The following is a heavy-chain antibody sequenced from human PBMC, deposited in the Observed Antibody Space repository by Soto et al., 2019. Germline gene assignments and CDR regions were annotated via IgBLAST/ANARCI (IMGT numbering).Heavy chain of an antibody. CDR3: AGGYSSGWNVDY. Sequence: QVQLVQSGAEVKKPGSSVKVSCKASGGTFSSYTISWVRQAPGQGLEWMGRIIPILNIANYAQKFQGRVTITADKSTSTAYMELSSLRSEDTAVYFCAGGYSSGWNVDYWGQGTLVTVSS. CDR1: GGTFSSYT. D-gene: IGHD6-19*01. CDR2: IIPILNIA. V-gene: IGHV1-69*02. J-gene: IGHJ4*02.